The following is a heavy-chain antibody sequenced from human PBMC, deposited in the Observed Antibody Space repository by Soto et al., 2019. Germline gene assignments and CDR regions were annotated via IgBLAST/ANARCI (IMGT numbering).Heavy chain of an antibody. CDR2: ISYDGSNK. Sequence: GGSLRLSCAAPGFTFSSYAMHWVRQAPGKGLEWVAVISYDGSNKYYADSVKGRFTISRDNSKNTLYLQMNSLRAEDTAVYYCATLGYCSSTSCYGVYYYYGMDVWGQGTTVTVSS. CDR1: GFTFSSYA. CDR3: ATLGYCSSTSCYGVYYYYGMDV. D-gene: IGHD2-2*01. V-gene: IGHV3-30-3*01. J-gene: IGHJ6*02.